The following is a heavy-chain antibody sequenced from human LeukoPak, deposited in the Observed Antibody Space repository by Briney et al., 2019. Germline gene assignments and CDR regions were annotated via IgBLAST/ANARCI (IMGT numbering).Heavy chain of an antibody. CDR2: INPNSGAT. J-gene: IGHJ4*02. V-gene: IGHV1-2*02. CDR3: ATAPLRITMVRGVAAASDY. D-gene: IGHD3-10*01. CDR1: GYTFTDYY. Sequence: ASVKVSCKASGYTFTDYYMHWVRQAPGQGLEWMGWINPNSGATNYAQKFQGRVTMTWDTSISTAYMELSRLRYDDTAVYYCATAPLRITMVRGVAAASDYWGQGTLVTVSS.